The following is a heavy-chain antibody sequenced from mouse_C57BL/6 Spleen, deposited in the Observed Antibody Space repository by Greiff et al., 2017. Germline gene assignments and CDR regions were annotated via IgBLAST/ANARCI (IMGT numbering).Heavy chain of an antibody. CDR2: IYPRSGNT. J-gene: IGHJ3*01. V-gene: IGHV1-81*01. Sequence: VKLQESGAELARPGASVKLSCKASGYTFTSYGISWVKQRTGQGLEWIGEIYPRSGNTYYNEKFKGKATLTADKSSSTAYMERRSLTSEDSAVYFCARSLFAYWGQGTLVTVSA. CDR1: GYTFTSYG. CDR3: ARSLFAY.